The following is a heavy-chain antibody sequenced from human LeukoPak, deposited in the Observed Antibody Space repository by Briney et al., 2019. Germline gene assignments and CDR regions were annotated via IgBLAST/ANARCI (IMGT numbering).Heavy chain of an antibody. Sequence: GGSLRLSCAACGFTFSSYWMTWVRQAPGKGLEWVANIKQDGSEKYYVDSVKGRFTISRDNAKNSLYLQMNSLRVEDTSVYYCARVNYYYYYGMDVWGQGTTVTVSS. J-gene: IGHJ6*02. V-gene: IGHV3-7*04. CDR3: ARVNYYYYYGMDV. CDR2: IKQDGSEK. CDR1: GFTFSSYW.